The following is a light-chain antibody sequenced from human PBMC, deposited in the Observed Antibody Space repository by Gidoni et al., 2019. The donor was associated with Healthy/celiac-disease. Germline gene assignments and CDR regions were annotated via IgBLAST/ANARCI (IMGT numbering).Light chain of an antibody. V-gene: IGKV1-8*01. CDR3: QQYYSYHPWT. CDR1: QGISRY. CDR2: AAS. Sequence: AIRMTQSPSSFSASTVDRVTITCRASQGISRYLAWYQQKPGKAPKLLIYAASTLQSGVPSRFSGSGSGTDFTLTISCLQSEDFATYYCQQYYSYHPWTFGQGTKVEIK. J-gene: IGKJ1*01.